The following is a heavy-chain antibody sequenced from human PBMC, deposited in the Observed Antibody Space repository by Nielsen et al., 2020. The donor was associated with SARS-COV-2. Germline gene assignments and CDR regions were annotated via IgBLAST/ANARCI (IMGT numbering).Heavy chain of an antibody. CDR1: GGSMSSYY. V-gene: IGHV4-4*07. CDR3: ARVPQWYFDL. J-gene: IGHJ2*01. Sequence: SETLSLTCTVSGGSMSSYYWGWIRQPAGKGLEWIGRFYPSGSITYNPSLQSRVTMSVDTSKNQFSLNLRSVTAADTAVYYCARVPQWYFDLWAVAPWSPSPQ. CDR2: FYPSGSI.